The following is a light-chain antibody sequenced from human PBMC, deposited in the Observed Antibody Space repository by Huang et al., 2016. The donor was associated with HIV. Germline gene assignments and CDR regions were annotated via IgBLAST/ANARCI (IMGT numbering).Light chain of an antibody. CDR2: AAS. V-gene: IGKV1-39*01. CDR1: QSISSY. J-gene: IGKJ2*01. Sequence: DIQMTQPPSSLSASVGDRVTIACRASQSISSYLNWYKQKPGKAPKLLIYAASSLQSGVPSRFGGSGSGTDFTLTISNLQPEDFATYYCQQSYSTPYTFGQGTKLEIK. CDR3: QQSYSTPYT.